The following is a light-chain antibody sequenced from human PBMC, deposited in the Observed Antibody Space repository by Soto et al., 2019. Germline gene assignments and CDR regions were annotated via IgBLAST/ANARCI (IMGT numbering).Light chain of an antibody. J-gene: IGKJ3*01. CDR2: NAS. CDR3: QQYNSYPFT. CDR1: QSMTSW. V-gene: IGKV1-5*03. Sequence: DIQMTQSRSTLSASVGDRVTITCRASQSMTSWLAWYQQKPGKAPKLLIYNASSLESGVPSRFSGSGSGTEFTLTISSLQPDDFATYYCQQYNSYPFTFGPGTKVDIK.